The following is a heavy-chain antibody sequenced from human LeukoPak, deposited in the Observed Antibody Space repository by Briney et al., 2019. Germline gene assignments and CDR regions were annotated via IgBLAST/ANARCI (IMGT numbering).Heavy chain of an antibody. CDR2: ISSGGSTI. Sequence: GGSLRLSCVASGFTFRSYSMNWVRQAPGKGLEWVSYISSGGSTIYYADAVKGRFTISRDNAKNSLYLQMSSLRDEDTAVYYCATVAMEDWYFDLWGRGTLVTVSS. V-gene: IGHV3-48*02. CDR3: ATVAMEDWYFDL. J-gene: IGHJ2*01. D-gene: IGHD5-18*01. CDR1: GFTFRSYS.